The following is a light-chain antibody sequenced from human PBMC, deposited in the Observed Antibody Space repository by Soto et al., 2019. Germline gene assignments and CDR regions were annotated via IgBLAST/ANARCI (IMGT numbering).Light chain of an antibody. J-gene: IGKJ1*01. CDR1: QSISSSD. V-gene: IGKV3-20*01. CDR2: AAS. Sequence: EIVLTQSPGTLSLSPGERATLSCRASQSISSSDLAWYQHRPGQAPRLLIYAASSRATGIPDRFSGSGSGTDFTLTISRLEPEDFAVYYCQQYGSSPQTFGQGTKVDIK. CDR3: QQYGSSPQT.